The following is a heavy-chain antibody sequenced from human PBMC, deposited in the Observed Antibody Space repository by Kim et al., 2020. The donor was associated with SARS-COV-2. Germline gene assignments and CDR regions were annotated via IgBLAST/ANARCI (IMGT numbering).Heavy chain of an antibody. Sequence: ASVKVSCKASGYTFTSYGISWVRQAPGQGLEWMGWISAYNGNTNYAQKLQGRVTMTTDTSTSTAYMELRSLRSDDTAVYYCAKLGYCSSTSCLEYYYYYGMDVWGQGTTVTVSS. CDR1: GYTFTSYG. CDR2: ISAYNGNT. D-gene: IGHD2-2*01. J-gene: IGHJ6*02. V-gene: IGHV1-18*01. CDR3: AKLGYCSSTSCLEYYYYYGMDV.